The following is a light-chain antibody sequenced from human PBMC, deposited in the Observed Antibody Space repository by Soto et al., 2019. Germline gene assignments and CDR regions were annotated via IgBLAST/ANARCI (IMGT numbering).Light chain of an antibody. CDR2: GAS. CDR3: RQYGSSPIT. V-gene: IGKV3-20*01. J-gene: IGKJ5*01. Sequence: IVLTQSPGTLSLSAGERVTLSCRASQSVTTRLACYQHKPGQAPTLLMSGASNRASGVPVRFSGSGSGTAYTLTITRLEPADFALYYCRQYGSSPITFGQGTRLEIK. CDR1: QSVTTR.